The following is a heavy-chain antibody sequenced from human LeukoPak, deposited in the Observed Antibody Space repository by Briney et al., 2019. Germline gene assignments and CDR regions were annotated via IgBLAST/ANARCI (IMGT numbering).Heavy chain of an antibody. J-gene: IGHJ4*02. CDR1: GGSFSGYY. Sequence: SETLSLTCAVYGGSFSGYYWSWIRQPPGKGLEWIGEINHSGSTNYNPSLKSRVTISVDTSKNQFSLKPSPVTAADTAVYYCARGPFDYWGQGTLVTVSS. CDR2: INHSGST. V-gene: IGHV4-34*01. CDR3: ARGPFDY.